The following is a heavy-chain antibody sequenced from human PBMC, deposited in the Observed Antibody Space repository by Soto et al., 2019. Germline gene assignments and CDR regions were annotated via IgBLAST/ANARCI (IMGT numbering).Heavy chain of an antibody. CDR3: ARGDCSSTSCSAGILDD. D-gene: IGHD2-2*01. CDR1: GFTFSSYA. Sequence: EVQLVESGGGLVQPGGSLRLSCAASGFTFSSYAMHWVRQAPGKGLEYVSAISSNGGSTYYANSVKGRFTISRDNSKNSMYLQVGSLRAEDMAVYYCARGDCSSTSCSAGILDDWGQGTLVTVSS. V-gene: IGHV3-64*01. J-gene: IGHJ4*02. CDR2: ISSNGGST.